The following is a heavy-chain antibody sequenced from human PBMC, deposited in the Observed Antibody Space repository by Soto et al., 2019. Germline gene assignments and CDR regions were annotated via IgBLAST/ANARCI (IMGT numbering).Heavy chain of an antibody. J-gene: IGHJ6*02. D-gene: IGHD3-10*01. Sequence: EVQLVESGGGLVQPGGSLRLSCVASGFTFSSHTMNWVRQAPGKGLEWISYITSTSSTKYYADSVKGRFTISRDNANNSLYLQMKSLRDEDTPVYYCARRITMVRGPYYYYAMDVWGQGTTVTVSS. CDR1: GFTFSSHT. CDR3: ARRITMVRGPYYYYAMDV. V-gene: IGHV3-48*02. CDR2: ITSTSSTK.